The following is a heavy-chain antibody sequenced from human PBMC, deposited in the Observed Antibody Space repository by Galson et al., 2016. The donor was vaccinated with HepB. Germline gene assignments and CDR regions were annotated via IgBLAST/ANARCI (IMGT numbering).Heavy chain of an antibody. D-gene: IGHD3/OR15-3a*01. CDR1: GDSISSGSFY. J-gene: IGHJ3*02. CDR2: VYTSGIT. Sequence: TLSLTCTVSGDSISSGSFYWSWIRQPVGKGLEWIGRVYTSGITHYNASLKSRVTISLYTSKTQFSLRLTSVTAADTAVYYCAREPFLDLDPKTRNNAFDIWGQGTMVTLSS. CDR3: AREPFLDLDPKTRNNAFDI. V-gene: IGHV4-61*02.